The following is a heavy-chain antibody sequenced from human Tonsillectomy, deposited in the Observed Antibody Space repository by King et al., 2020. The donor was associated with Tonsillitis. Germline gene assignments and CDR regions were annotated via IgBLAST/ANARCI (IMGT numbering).Heavy chain of an antibody. CDR1: GFTFSSYA. D-gene: IGHD3-10*01. CDR3: ARVGETYYYGSGSAIRYYYYYMDV. J-gene: IGHJ6*03. V-gene: IGHV3-30-3*01. Sequence: VQLVESGGGVVQPGRSLRLSCAASGFTFSSYAMHWVRQAPGKGLEGVAIISYDGSNKYFADSVKGRFTISRDNSKNTLYLQLNSLRAEDTAVYYCARVGETYYYGSGSAIRYYYYYMDVWGKGTTVTVSS. CDR2: ISYDGSNK.